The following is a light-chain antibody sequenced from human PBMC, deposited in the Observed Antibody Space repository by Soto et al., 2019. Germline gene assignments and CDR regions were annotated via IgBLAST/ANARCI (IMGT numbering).Light chain of an antibody. CDR3: QQSYSTPPT. V-gene: IGKV1-39*01. J-gene: IGKJ4*01. Sequence: DIPMTQSPSSLSASVGDRVTITCRASQSISSYLNWYQQKPGKAPKLLIYSASSLQSGVLSRFSGSGSGTDFTLTISSLQPEDFATYYCQQSYSTPPTFGGGTKGEIK. CDR1: QSISSY. CDR2: SAS.